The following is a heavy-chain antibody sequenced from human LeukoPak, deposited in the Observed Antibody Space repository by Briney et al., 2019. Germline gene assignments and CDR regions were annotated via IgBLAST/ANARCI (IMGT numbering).Heavy chain of an antibody. Sequence: SETLSLTCAVYGGSFSGYYWSWIRQPPGKGLGWIGEINHSGSTNYNPSLKSRVTISVDTSKNQFSLKLSSVTAADTAVYYCARGYGYEFDYWGQGTLVTVSS. D-gene: IGHD5-18*01. J-gene: IGHJ4*02. CDR1: GGSFSGYY. CDR2: INHSGST. V-gene: IGHV4-34*01. CDR3: ARGYGYEFDY.